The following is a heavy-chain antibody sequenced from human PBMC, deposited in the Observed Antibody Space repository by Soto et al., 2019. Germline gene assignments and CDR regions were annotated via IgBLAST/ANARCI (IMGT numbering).Heavy chain of an antibody. CDR2: IYYSGST. J-gene: IGHJ4*02. CDR1: GGSISSSSYY. Sequence: QLQLQESGPGLVKPSETLSLTCTVSGGSISSSSYYWGWIRQPPGKGLEWIGSIYYSGSTYYNPSLKSRVTISVDTSKNQFSLKLSSVTAADTAVYYCARHSKGARDFDYWGQGTLVTVSS. V-gene: IGHV4-39*01. CDR3: ARHSKGARDFDY.